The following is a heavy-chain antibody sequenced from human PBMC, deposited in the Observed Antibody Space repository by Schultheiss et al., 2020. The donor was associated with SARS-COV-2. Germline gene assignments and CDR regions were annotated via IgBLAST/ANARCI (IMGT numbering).Heavy chain of an antibody. V-gene: IGHV4-59*08. CDR1: GGSISSYY. D-gene: IGHD6-19*01. CDR3: ARWYYSSGWIDY. CDR2: INHSGST. Sequence: SETLSLTCTVSGGSISSYYWSWIRQPPGKGLEWIGEINHSGSTNYNPSLKSRVTISVDTSKNQFSLKLSSVTAADTAVYYCARWYYSSGWIDYWGQGTLVTVSS. J-gene: IGHJ4*02.